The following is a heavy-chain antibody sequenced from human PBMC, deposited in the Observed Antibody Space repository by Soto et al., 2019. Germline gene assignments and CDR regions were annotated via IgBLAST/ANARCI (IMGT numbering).Heavy chain of an antibody. D-gene: IGHD1-1*01. Sequence: EVHLVESGGGLVQPGGSLRLSCAASGFAFSRYWMHWVRQAPGGGLMWDSRINDVATRTHYADSVKGRFTVSRDNAKNTVYLQMDSLRAEDTALYYCARVNDPDDYWGQGTLVIVSS. CDR2: INDVATRT. CDR1: GFAFSRYW. J-gene: IGHJ4*02. CDR3: ARVNDPDDY. V-gene: IGHV3-74*01.